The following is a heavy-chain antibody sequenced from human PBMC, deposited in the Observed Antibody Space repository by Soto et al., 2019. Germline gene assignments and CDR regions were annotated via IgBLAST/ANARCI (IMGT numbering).Heavy chain of an antibody. V-gene: IGHV3-15*07. Sequence: GGSLRLSCAASGFTFSNAWMNWVRQAPGKGLEWVGRIKSKTDGGTTDYAAPVKGRFTISRDDSKNTPYLQMNSLKTEDTAVYYCTTFCGGSCPDAFDIWGQGTMVTVSS. D-gene: IGHD2-15*01. CDR2: IKSKTDGGTT. CDR3: TTFCGGSCPDAFDI. J-gene: IGHJ3*02. CDR1: GFTFSNAW.